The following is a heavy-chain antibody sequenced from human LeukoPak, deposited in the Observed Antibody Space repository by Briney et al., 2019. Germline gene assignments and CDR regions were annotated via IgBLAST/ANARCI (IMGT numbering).Heavy chain of an antibody. D-gene: IGHD1-26*01. Sequence: ASVKVSCRASGYTFTSYYMHWVRQAPGQGLEWMGIINPSGGSTSYAQKFQGRVTMTRDTSTSAVYMELSSLRSEDTAVYYCARVTNMWELAHWGQGTLVTVSS. CDR3: ARVTNMWELAH. V-gene: IGHV1-46*01. CDR2: INPSGGST. J-gene: IGHJ4*02. CDR1: GYTFTSYY.